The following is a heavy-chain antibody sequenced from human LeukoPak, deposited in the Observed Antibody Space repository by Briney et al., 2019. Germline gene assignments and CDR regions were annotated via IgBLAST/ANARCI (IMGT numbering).Heavy chain of an antibody. J-gene: IGHJ3*02. D-gene: IGHD1-26*01. CDR1: GGSISSYY. V-gene: IGHV4-4*07. CDR2: IYTSGST. CDR3: ASVELTTSAFDI. Sequence: SETLSLTCTVSGGSISSYYWSWIRQPAGKGLEWIGRIYTSGSTNYNPSLKSRVTISVDTSKNQFSLKLSSVTAADTAVYYCASVELTTSAFDIWGQGTMVTVSS.